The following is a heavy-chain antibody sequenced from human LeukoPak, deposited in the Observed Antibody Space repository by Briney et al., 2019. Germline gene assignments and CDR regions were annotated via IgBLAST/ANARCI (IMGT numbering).Heavy chain of an antibody. V-gene: IGHV3-48*01. CDR2: ISSSRSTI. CDR1: GFTFSSYS. J-gene: IGHJ4*02. Sequence: GGSLRLSCAASGFTFSSYSMNWVRQAPGKGLEWVSYISSSRSTIYYADSVKGRFTISRDNSKNTLFLQMISLRADDTAVYYCAKVGELRYFEWSPDYWGQGTLLTVSS. D-gene: IGHD3-9*01. CDR3: AKVGELRYFEWSPDY.